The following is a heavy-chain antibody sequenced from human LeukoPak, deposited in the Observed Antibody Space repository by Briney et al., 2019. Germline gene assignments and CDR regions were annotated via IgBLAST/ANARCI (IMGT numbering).Heavy chain of an antibody. Sequence: SETLSLTCAVYGGSFSGYYWSWIRQPPGKGLEWIGEINHSGSTNYNPSLKSRVTISVDTSKNQFSLKLSSATAADTAVYYCARDLGGYYFDYWGQGTLVTVSS. V-gene: IGHV4-34*01. CDR2: INHSGST. J-gene: IGHJ4*02. CDR1: GGSFSGYY. D-gene: IGHD3-3*01. CDR3: ARDLGGYYFDY.